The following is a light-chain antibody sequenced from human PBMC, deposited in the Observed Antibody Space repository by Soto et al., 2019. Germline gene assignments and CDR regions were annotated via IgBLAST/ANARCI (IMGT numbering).Light chain of an antibody. Sequence: EVVLTQAPATLALYPGERATLSSRASESVGRYLAWYRQIPGQAPRLLIYDASNRATGIPARFSGSGSGTYFSLTISCLEPEDFAVYYCQQRSNWPTFGQGTRLEIK. J-gene: IGKJ5*01. CDR3: QQRSNWPT. V-gene: IGKV3-11*01. CDR2: DAS. CDR1: ESVGRY.